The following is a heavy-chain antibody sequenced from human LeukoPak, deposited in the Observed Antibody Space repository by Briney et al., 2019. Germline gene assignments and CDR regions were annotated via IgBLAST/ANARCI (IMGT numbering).Heavy chain of an antibody. CDR1: GNTFDNYD. CDR2: TNPDSGNT. D-gene: IGHD3-3*01. J-gene: IGHJ4*02. V-gene: IGHV1-8*01. Sequence: GASLKVSCKTSGNTFDNYDISWARQAAGQGLECIPSTNPDSGNTGYAHKFQGRVTMARNTSMTTAYLELTGLTSGDTAIYYCARGAPVAIFGPGYDEYFEYWGQGTVVIVSS. CDR3: ARGAPVAIFGPGYDEYFEY.